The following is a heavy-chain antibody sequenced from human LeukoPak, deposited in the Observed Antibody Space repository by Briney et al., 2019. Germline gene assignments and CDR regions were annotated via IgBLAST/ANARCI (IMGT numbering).Heavy chain of an antibody. V-gene: IGHV3-23*01. CDR1: GFTFSTYS. Sequence: GGSLRLSCAASGFTFSTYSMNWVRQAPGKGLEWVSAISGSGGSTYYADSVKGRFTISRDNSKNTLYLQMNSLRAEDTAVYYCAKVLASKRGYSYGFLDYWGQGTLVTVSS. J-gene: IGHJ4*02. CDR3: AKVLASKRGYSYGFLDY. CDR2: ISGSGGST. D-gene: IGHD5-18*01.